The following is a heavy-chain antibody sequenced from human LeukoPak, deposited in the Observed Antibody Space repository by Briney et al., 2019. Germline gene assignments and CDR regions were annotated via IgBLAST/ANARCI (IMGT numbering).Heavy chain of an antibody. CDR1: GFTFSSYS. CDR3: ARDRGLGIAARPGDAFDI. J-gene: IGHJ3*02. D-gene: IGHD6-6*01. Sequence: PGGSLRLSCAASGFTFSSYSMNWVRQAPGKGLECVSSLSSSRSYIYYADSVKGRFTISRDNAKNSLYLQMSSLRAEDTAVYYCARDRGLGIAARPGDAFDIWGQGTMVTVSS. CDR2: LSSSRSYI. V-gene: IGHV3-21*01.